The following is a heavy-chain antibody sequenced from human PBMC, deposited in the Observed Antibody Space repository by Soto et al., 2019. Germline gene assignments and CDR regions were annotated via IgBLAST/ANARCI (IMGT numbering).Heavy chain of an antibody. V-gene: IGHV3-48*03. CDR1: GFTFSSYE. CDR2: ISSSGSTI. D-gene: IGHD1-26*01. CDR3: AGLSIVGAPTVGDP. Sequence: GGSLRISCAASGFTFSSYEMNWVRQAPGKGLEWVSYISSSGSTIYYADSVKGRFTISRDNAKNSLYLQMNSLRAEDTAVYYCAGLSIVGAPTVGDPWGQGTLVTVSS. J-gene: IGHJ5*02.